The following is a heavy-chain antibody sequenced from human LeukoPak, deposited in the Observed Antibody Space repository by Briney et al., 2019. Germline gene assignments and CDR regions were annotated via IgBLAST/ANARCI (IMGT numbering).Heavy chain of an antibody. Sequence: SETLSLTCAVSGYSISSGYYWGWIRQPPGKGLEWIGIIYHSGSTNYNPSLKSRVTISVDTSKNQFSLKLSSVTAADTAVYYCARGGIYSNYFDYWGQGTLVTVSS. J-gene: IGHJ4*02. V-gene: IGHV4-38-2*01. D-gene: IGHD4-11*01. CDR1: GYSISSGYY. CDR2: IYHSGST. CDR3: ARGGIYSNYFDY.